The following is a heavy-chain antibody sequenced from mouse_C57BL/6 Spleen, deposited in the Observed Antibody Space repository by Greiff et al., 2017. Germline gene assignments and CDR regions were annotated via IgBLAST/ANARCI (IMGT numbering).Heavy chain of an antibody. J-gene: IGHJ4*01. CDR2: ILPGSGST. CDR3: ARKDLISSHYAMDY. CDR1: GYTFTGYW. D-gene: IGHD1-1*01. Sequence: QVQLKESGAELMKPGASVKLSCKATGYTFTGYWIEWVKQRPGHGLEWIGEILPGSGSTNYNEKFKGKATFTADTSSNTAYMQLSSLTTEDSAIYYCARKDLISSHYAMDYWGQGTSVTVSS. V-gene: IGHV1-9*01.